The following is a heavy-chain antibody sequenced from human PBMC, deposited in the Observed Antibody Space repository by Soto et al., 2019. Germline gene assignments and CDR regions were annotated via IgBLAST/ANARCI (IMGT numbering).Heavy chain of an antibody. CDR1: GFTFSNAW. CDR3: TVQEGYCSGGSCPPGWL. CDR2: IKSKTDGGTT. J-gene: IGHJ4*02. Sequence: GGSLRLSCAASGFTFSNAWMSWVRQAPGKGLEWVGRIKSKTDGGTTDYAAPVKGRFTISRDDSKNTLYLQMNSLKTEDTAVYYCTVQEGYCSGGSCPPGWLWGQGTLVTVSS. V-gene: IGHV3-15*01. D-gene: IGHD2-15*01.